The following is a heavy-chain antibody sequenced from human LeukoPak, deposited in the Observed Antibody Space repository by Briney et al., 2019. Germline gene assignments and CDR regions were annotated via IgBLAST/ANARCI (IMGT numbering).Heavy chain of an antibody. D-gene: IGHD6-19*01. J-gene: IGHJ1*01. V-gene: IGHV1-46*01. CDR3: ARVYSSGWYRLAEYFQH. CDR1: GYTFTSYY. CDR2: INPSGGST. Sequence: ASVKASCKASGYTFTSYYMHWVRQAPGQGLEWMGIINPSGGSTSYAQKFQGRVTMTRDTSTSTVYMELSSLRSEDTAVYYCARVYSSGWYRLAEYFQHWGQGTLVTVSS.